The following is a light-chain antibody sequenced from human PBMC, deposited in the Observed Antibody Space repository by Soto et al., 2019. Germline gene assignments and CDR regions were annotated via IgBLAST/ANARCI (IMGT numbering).Light chain of an antibody. CDR3: QPYGSTPKT. V-gene: IGKV3-20*01. Sequence: EIVLTQSPGTLSLSPGERATLSCRASQSVSSSYLAWYQQKPGQAPRLLIYGASRRATGITDRFSGSGSGIDCAVNISRLEPEGFAVYYCQPYGSTPKTFGQGTKVEIK. CDR2: GAS. J-gene: IGKJ1*01. CDR1: QSVSSSY.